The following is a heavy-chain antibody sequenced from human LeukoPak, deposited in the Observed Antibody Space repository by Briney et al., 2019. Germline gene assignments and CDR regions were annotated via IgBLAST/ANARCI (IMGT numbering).Heavy chain of an antibody. D-gene: IGHD5-18*01. CDR1: GFTFSSYA. Sequence: SGGSLRLSCAASGFTFSSYAMHWVRQAPGKGLEWVAVISYDGSNKYYADSVKGRFTISRDNSKNTLYLQMNSLRAEDTAVYYCAKDNPVLSYVKGGFDYWGQGTLVTVSS. J-gene: IGHJ4*02. V-gene: IGHV3-30*04. CDR2: ISYDGSNK. CDR3: AKDNPVLSYVKGGFDY.